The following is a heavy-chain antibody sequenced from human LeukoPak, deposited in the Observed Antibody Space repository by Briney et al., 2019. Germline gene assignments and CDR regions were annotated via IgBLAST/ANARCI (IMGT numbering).Heavy chain of an antibody. CDR2: IYYSGST. Sequence: SETLSLTCTVYGGSISSYYWSWIRQPPGKGLEWIGYIYYSGSTNYNPSLKSRVTISVDTSKNQFSLKLSSVTAADTAVYYCARERMVRGVGYGMDVWGKGTTVTVSS. CDR3: ARERMVRGVGYGMDV. J-gene: IGHJ6*04. CDR1: GGSISSYY. D-gene: IGHD3-10*01. V-gene: IGHV4-59*01.